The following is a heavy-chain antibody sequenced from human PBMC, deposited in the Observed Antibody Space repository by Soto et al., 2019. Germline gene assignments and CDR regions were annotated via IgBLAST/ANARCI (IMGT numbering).Heavy chain of an antibody. D-gene: IGHD1-26*01. CDR1: GFTFSNAW. CDR3: TTDPGIVGAVYYYGMDV. Sequence: GGSLRLSCAASGFTFSNAWMNWVRQAPGKGLEWVGRIKSKTDGGTTDYAAPVKGRFTISRDDSKNTLYLQMNSLKTEDTAVYYCTTDPGIVGAVYYYGMDVWGQGTTVTVSS. CDR2: IKSKTDGGTT. J-gene: IGHJ6*02. V-gene: IGHV3-15*07.